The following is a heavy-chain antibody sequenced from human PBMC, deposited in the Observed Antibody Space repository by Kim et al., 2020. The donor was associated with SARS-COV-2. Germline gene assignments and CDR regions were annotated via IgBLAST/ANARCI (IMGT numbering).Heavy chain of an antibody. CDR2: INTNTGNP. CDR1: GYTFTSYA. CDR3: ARDGEGYSYGAYYYYYMDV. D-gene: IGHD5-18*01. Sequence: ASVKVSCKASGYTFTSYAMNWVRQAPGQGLEWMGWINTNTGNPTYAQGFTGRFVFSLDTSVSTAYLQISSLKAEDTAVYYCARDGEGYSYGAYYYYYMDVWGKGTTVTVSS. J-gene: IGHJ6*03. V-gene: IGHV7-4-1*02.